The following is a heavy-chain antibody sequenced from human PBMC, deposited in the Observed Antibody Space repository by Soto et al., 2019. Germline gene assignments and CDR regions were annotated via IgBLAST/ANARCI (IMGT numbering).Heavy chain of an antibody. J-gene: IGHJ6*03. CDR3: ARGSRYYVFWSGYSDYYYYYMDV. Sequence: QLQLQESGPGLVKPSETLSLTCTVSGGSISSSSYYWGWIRQPPGKGLEWIGSIYYSGSTYYNPSLKSRVTISVDTSKNQFSLKLSSVTAADTAVYYCARGSRYYVFWSGYSDYYYYYMDVWGKGTTVTVSS. V-gene: IGHV4-39*01. CDR1: GGSISSSSYY. D-gene: IGHD3-3*01. CDR2: IYYSGST.